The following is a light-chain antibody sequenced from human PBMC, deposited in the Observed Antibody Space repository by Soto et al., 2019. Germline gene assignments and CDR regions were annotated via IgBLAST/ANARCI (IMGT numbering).Light chain of an antibody. Sequence: EIMLTQSPGTLSLSPGERATLSCLAIQSVSSSYLAWYQQKPGQAPRLLIYGASSRATGIPDRFSGSGSGTDFTLTISRLEPEDFAVYYCQQYGSSPPWTFGQGTKVDIK. CDR1: QSVSSSY. CDR3: QQYGSSPPWT. J-gene: IGKJ1*01. CDR2: GAS. V-gene: IGKV3-20*01.